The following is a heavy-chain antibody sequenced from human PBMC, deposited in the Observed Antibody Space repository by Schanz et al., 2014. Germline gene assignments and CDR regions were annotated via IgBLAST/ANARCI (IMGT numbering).Heavy chain of an antibody. CDR2: IYASGAT. D-gene: IGHD3-22*01. J-gene: IGHJ4*02. Sequence: EVQLVESGGGFVQPGGSLGLSCVVSGFTVSSDHMSWVRQAPGKGLEWVSTIYASGATYYADSVKRRFTISRDNSKNTLYLQMNSLRAEDTAVYYCAKDPSHGDYDYYFDYWGQGTLVTVSS. CDR1: GFTVSSDH. CDR3: AKDPSHGDYDYYFDY. V-gene: IGHV3-66*01.